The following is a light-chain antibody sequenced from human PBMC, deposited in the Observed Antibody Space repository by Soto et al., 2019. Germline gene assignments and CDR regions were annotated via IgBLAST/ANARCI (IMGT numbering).Light chain of an antibody. V-gene: IGKV3-20*01. Sequence: EIVLTQSPGTLSLSPGERATLSCRASQSVGSTYLAWYQQKPGQAPKLLIYGVSSRGTGIPDRFSGSGSGTDFTLTISRLEPEDFAVYYCQQYGTSPLTFGPGTKVDL. CDR2: GVS. CDR3: QQYGTSPLT. CDR1: QSVGSTY. J-gene: IGKJ3*01.